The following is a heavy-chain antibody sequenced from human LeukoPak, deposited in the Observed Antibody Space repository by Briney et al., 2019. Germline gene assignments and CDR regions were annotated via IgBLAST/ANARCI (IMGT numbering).Heavy chain of an antibody. CDR2: IIPIFGTA. J-gene: IGHJ4*02. CDR1: GGTFSSYA. CDR3: ARVLGRQIAVAGDDY. Sequence: SVKISCKASGGTFSSYAISWVRQAPGQGLEWMGGIIPIFGTANYAQKFQDRVAMTTDASTSTAFMELRSLRSDDTAVYYCARVLGRQIAVAGDDYWGQGTLVTVSS. D-gene: IGHD6-19*01. V-gene: IGHV1-69*05.